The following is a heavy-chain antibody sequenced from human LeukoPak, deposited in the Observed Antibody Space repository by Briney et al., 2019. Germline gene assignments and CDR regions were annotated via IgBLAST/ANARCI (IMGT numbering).Heavy chain of an antibody. Sequence: PRGCLRQSCSAPGFTSSSDWTSSVPEAPGQRLQRVANIKQDESAKYYVDSVKGGFTISRDNAKNSLYLQMNSLRAEDSAVYYCAYDSSGYYYPDYWGQGTLVTVSS. CDR1: GFTSSSDW. J-gene: IGHJ4*02. D-gene: IGHD3-22*01. CDR2: IKQDESAK. V-gene: IGHV3-7*05. CDR3: AYDSSGYYYPDY.